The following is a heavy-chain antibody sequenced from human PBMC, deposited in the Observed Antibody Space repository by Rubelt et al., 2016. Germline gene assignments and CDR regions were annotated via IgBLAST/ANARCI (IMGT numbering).Heavy chain of an antibody. CDR2: IYYTGST. CDR1: GDSLSSSSYR. V-gene: IGHV4-39*01. Sequence: QLQLQESGPGLVKPSETLSLTCTVSGDSLSSSSYRWGWIRQPPGKGLEWIGSIYYTGSTYYNPSLTSRVTISVDTSKNQCSLKLSSVTAADTALYYCVRRTFCGGDCYRFDPWGQGTLVTVSS. J-gene: IGHJ5*02. CDR3: VRRTFCGGDCYRFDP. D-gene: IGHD2-21*01.